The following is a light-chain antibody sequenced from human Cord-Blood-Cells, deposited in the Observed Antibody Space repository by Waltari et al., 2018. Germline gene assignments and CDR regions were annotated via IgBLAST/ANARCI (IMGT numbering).Light chain of an antibody. J-gene: IGKJ5*01. V-gene: IGKV3-15*01. Sequence: EIVMTQSPATLSVSPGERATLSCRASQSVSSNLAWYQQKPGQAPRLLIYGASTRATGSPARFRGSGSGTEFTLTISSLQSEDFAVYYCQQYNNWPITFGQGTRLEIK. CDR1: QSVSSN. CDR2: GAS. CDR3: QQYNNWPIT.